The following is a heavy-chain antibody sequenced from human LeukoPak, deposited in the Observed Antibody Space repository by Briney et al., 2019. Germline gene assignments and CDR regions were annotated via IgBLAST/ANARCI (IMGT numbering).Heavy chain of an antibody. CDR3: ARLPGNGFWSGYYGFDY. V-gene: IGHV4-34*01. CDR2: INHSGST. D-gene: IGHD3-3*01. CDR1: GGSFSGYY. Sequence: SETLSLTCAVYGGSFSGYYWSWIRQPPGRGLEWIGEINHSGSTNYNPSLKSRVTISVDTSKNQFSLKLSSVTAADTAVYYCARLPGNGFWSGYYGFDYWGQGTLVTVSS. J-gene: IGHJ4*02.